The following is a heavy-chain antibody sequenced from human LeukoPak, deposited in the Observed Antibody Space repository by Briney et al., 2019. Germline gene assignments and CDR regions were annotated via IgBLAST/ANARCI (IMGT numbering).Heavy chain of an antibody. J-gene: IGHJ4*02. CDR1: GFSFSSNV. D-gene: IGHD3-22*01. CDR3: AKVGIGYYYPFDY. Sequence: PGGSLRLSCAASGFSFSSNVMHWVRQAPGKGLEWVAQISHDGNDKYYADSVKGRFTISRDKSKNTLFLQLDSLRAEDTAVYFCAKVGIGYYYPFDYWGQGTLVTVSS. V-gene: IGHV3-30*18. CDR2: ISHDGNDK.